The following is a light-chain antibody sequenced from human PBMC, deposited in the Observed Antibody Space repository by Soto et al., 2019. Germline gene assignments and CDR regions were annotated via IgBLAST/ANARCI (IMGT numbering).Light chain of an antibody. J-gene: IGLJ1*01. V-gene: IGLV2-23*01. CDR3: CSYAGSPYV. CDR1: SSDVGSYNL. Sequence: ALTQPASVSGSPGQSITISCTGTSSDVGSYNLVSWYQQHPGKAPKLMIYEGSKRPSGVSNRFSGSKSGNTASLTISGLQAEDEADYYCCSYAGSPYVFGTGTKVTVL. CDR2: EGS.